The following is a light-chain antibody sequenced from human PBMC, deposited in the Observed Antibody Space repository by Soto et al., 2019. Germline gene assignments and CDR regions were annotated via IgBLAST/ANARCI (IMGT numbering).Light chain of an antibody. V-gene: IGKV3-15*01. CDR3: QQYINWPLT. J-gene: IGKJ4*01. CDR2: DAS. Sequence: EIVMTQSPATLSVSPGERATLSCRASQSVSSTLAWYQQKPGQAPRLLIYDASTRATGIPARFSGSGSGTEFTLTVNSLQSEDFAVYYCQQYINWPLTFGGGTKVEI. CDR1: QSVSST.